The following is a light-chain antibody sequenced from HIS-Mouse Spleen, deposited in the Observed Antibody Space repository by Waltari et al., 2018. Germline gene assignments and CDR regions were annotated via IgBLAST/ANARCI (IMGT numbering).Light chain of an antibody. CDR2: EDS. V-gene: IGLV3-10*01. CDR3: YSTDSSGNHRV. CDR1: ACPTKY. J-gene: IGLJ2*01. Sequence: SYELTQPPSVSVSPGQTARITCSGDACPTKYAYWYQPKSGQAPVLVIYEDSKRPSGIPERFSGSSSGTMATLTISGAQVEDEADYYCYSTDSSGNHRVFGGGTKLTVL.